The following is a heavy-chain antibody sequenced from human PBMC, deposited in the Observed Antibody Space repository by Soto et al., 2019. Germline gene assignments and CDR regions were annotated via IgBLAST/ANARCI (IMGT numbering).Heavy chain of an antibody. CDR1: GFTFSSYS. J-gene: IGHJ4*02. Sequence: GGSLRLSCAASGFTFSSYSMNWVRQAPGKGLEWVSSISSSSSYIYYADSVKGRFTISRDNAKNSLYLQMNSLRAEDTAVYYCARDNSGHPPPYFDYWGQGTLVTVSS. D-gene: IGHD1-26*01. CDR3: ARDNSGHPPPYFDY. CDR2: ISSSSSYI. V-gene: IGHV3-21*01.